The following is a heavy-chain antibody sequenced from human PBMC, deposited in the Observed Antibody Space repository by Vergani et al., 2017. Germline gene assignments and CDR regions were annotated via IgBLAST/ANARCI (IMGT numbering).Heavy chain of an antibody. CDR2: LKQDGSEK. CDR3: ARDGSPDSYYYCSGSLTRGGFDY. Sequence: EVQLVESAGGLFQPGGSLPPSSPSSLFPFRPLPFPSLRPPPPHRLHFVSNLKQDGSEKYYVDSVKGRFHISRDNAKNSLYLQMNSLRAEDTAVYYCARDGSPDSYYYCSGSLTRGGFDYWGQGTLVTVSS. CDR1: LFPFRPLP. V-gene: IGHV3-7*01. J-gene: IGHJ4*02. D-gene: IGHD3-10*01.